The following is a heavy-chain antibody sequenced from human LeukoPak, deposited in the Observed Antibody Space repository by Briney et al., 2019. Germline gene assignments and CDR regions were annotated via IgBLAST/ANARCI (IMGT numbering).Heavy chain of an antibody. CDR2: IKQDGSEK. D-gene: IGHD3-9*01. J-gene: IGHJ4*02. CDR3: ARDGPYDILTGSLNGFDY. V-gene: IGHV3-7*01. CDR1: GFTFSSYW. Sequence: GGSLRLSCAASGFTFSSYWMSWVRQAPGRGLEWVANIKQDGSEKYYVDSVKGRFTISRDNAKNSLYLQMNSLRAEDTAVYYCARDGPYDILTGSLNGFDYWGQGTLVTVSS.